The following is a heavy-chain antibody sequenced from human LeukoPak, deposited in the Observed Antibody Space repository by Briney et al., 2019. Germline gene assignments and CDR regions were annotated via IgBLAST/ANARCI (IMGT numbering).Heavy chain of an antibody. Sequence: GGSLRLSCAASGFTFSSYAMHWVRQAPGKGLEWVAVISYGGSNKYYADSVKGRFTISRDNSKNTLYLQMNSLRAEDTAVYYCARNYYDSSGYYFDYGGQGTLVTVSS. CDR2: ISYGGSNK. D-gene: IGHD3-22*01. V-gene: IGHV3-30-3*01. CDR3: ARNYYDSSGYYFDY. CDR1: GFTFSSYA. J-gene: IGHJ4*02.